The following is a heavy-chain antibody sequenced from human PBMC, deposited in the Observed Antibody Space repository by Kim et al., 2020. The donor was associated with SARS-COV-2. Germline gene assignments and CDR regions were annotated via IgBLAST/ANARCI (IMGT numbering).Heavy chain of an antibody. D-gene: IGHD6-13*01. Sequence: ASVKVSCKASGYTFTSYGITWVRQAPGQGLEWMGWISAYNGNTNYAQKLQGRVTMTTDTSTSTAYMELRSLTSDDTAVYYCARDRSRVAAAGTGDYWGQGTLVTVSS. CDR3: ARDRSRVAAAGTGDY. J-gene: IGHJ4*02. CDR1: GYTFTSYG. V-gene: IGHV1-18*01. CDR2: ISAYNGNT.